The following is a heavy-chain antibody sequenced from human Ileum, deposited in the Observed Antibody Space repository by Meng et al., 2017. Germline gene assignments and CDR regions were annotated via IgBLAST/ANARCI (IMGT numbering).Heavy chain of an antibody. V-gene: IGHV4-39*01. Sequence: QVQLPESGPGPGKPSETPSLTCSVSSGSFTNNNYYWVWIRRPPGKGLEWNGSFYYGGSTYYNPSLKSRVTISVDTSTNQFSLKLISVNAADTAVYYCARRAHYGDPPRWGQGTLVTVSS. J-gene: IGHJ4*02. CDR3: ARRAHYGDPPR. CDR1: SGSFTNNNYY. CDR2: FYYGGST. D-gene: IGHD4-17*01.